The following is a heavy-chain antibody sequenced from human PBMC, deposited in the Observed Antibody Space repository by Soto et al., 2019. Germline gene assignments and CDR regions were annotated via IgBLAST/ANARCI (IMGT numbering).Heavy chain of an antibody. CDR2: IYYSGST. V-gene: IGHV4-59*01. CDR1: GGSISSYY. J-gene: IGHJ4*02. Sequence: SETLSLTCTVSGGSISSYYWSWIRQPPGKGLEWIGYIYYSGSTNYNPSLKSRVTISVDTSKNQFSLKLSSVTAADTAVYYCARDRGWLQLDYWGQGTLVTVSS. D-gene: IGHD5-12*01. CDR3: ARDRGWLQLDY.